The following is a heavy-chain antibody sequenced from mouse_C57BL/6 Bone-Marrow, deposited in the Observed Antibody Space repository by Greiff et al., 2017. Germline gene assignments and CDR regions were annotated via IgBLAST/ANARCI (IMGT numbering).Heavy chain of an antibody. V-gene: IGHV1-26*01. Sequence: EVQLQQSGPELVKPGASVKISCKASGYTFTDYYMNWVKQSHGKSLEWIGDINPNNGGTSYNQKFKGKATLTVDKSSSTAYMELRSLPSEDSAVYYCASPHYYYENAMDYWGQGTSVTVSS. CDR1: GYTFTDYY. D-gene: IGHD1-1*01. CDR3: ASPHYYYENAMDY. CDR2: INPNNGGT. J-gene: IGHJ4*01.